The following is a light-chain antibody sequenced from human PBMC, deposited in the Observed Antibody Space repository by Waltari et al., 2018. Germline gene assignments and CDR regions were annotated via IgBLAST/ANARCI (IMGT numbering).Light chain of an antibody. V-gene: IGKV3-11*01. J-gene: IGKJ3*01. CDR1: QSISHY. Sequence: EIVLTQSPATLSLSPGERATLSCKASQSISHYLAWYQQKPGHTPRLLIFDASNRATCIPARFSGRGSGTDFTLTISSLEPEDFAVYYCQQRANSPITFGPGTTVDIK. CDR2: DAS. CDR3: QQRANSPIT.